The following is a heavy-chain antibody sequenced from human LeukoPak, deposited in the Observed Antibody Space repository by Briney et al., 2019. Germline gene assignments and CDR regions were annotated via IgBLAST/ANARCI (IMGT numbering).Heavy chain of an antibody. V-gene: IGHV1-69*04. CDR2: IIPIPGIA. Sequence: SVKVSCKASGGTFSSYAISWVRQAPGQGLEWMGRIIPIPGIANYAQKFQGRVTITADKSTSTAYMELSSLRSEDTAVYYCAITSPSLYGSGNTYYFDYWGRGTLVTVSS. J-gene: IGHJ4*02. CDR3: AITSPSLYGSGNTYYFDY. D-gene: IGHD3-10*01. CDR1: GGTFSSYA.